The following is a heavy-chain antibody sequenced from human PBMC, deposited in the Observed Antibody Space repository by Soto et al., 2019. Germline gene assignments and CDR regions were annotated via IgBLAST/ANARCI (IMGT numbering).Heavy chain of an antibody. Sequence: GASVKVSCKASGYTFTSYAMHWVRQAPGQRLEWMGWINAGNGNTKYSQKFQGRVTITRDTSASTAYMELSSLRSEDTAVYYCARDRCSSTSCYLFHRFDPWGQGTLVTVSS. J-gene: IGHJ5*02. CDR1: GYTFTSYA. CDR3: ARDRCSSTSCYLFHRFDP. D-gene: IGHD2-2*01. CDR2: INAGNGNT. V-gene: IGHV1-3*01.